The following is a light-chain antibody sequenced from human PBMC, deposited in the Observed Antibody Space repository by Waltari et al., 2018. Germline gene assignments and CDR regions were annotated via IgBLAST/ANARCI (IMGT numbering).Light chain of an antibody. CDR2: WAS. Sequence: IPLAHSPSSLAVSLGGRPTNNRKSRQNVLYRSNNKNYLAWYQQKPGQPPKLLIYWASTRESGVPDRFSGSGSGTDFTLTIGSLQAEDVAVYYCQQYFDTPRTFGQGTKVEI. V-gene: IGKV4-1*01. J-gene: IGKJ1*01. CDR1: QNVLYRSNNKNY. CDR3: QQYFDTPRT.